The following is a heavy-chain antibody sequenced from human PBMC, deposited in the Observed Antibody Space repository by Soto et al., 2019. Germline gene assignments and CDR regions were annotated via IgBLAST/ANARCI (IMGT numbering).Heavy chain of an antibody. D-gene: IGHD5-18*01. J-gene: IGHJ6*02. CDR3: ARDLLEYSYGNYYYYYGMDV. V-gene: IGHV4-4*07. CDR1: GGSISSYY. Sequence: SETLSLTCTVSGGSISSYYWSWIRQPAGKGLEWIGRIYTSGRTNYNPSLKSRVTMSVDTSKNQFSLKLSSVTAADTAVYYCARDLLEYSYGNYYYYYGMDVGGQGTTVTVSS. CDR2: IYTSGRT.